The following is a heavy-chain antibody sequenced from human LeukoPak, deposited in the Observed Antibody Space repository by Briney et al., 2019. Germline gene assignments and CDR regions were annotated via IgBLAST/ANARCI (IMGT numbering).Heavy chain of an antibody. D-gene: IGHD3-22*01. V-gene: IGHV3-49*04. J-gene: IGHJ4*02. CDR1: GFTSGDYA. Sequence: GGSLRLSCTASGFTSGDYAMSWVRQAPGKGLEWVGFIRSKAYGGTTEYAASVKGRFTISRDDSKSIAYLQMNSLKTEDTAVYYCTRRTRSASGYSYWGQGTLVTVSS. CDR3: TRRTRSASGYSY. CDR2: IRSKAYGGTT.